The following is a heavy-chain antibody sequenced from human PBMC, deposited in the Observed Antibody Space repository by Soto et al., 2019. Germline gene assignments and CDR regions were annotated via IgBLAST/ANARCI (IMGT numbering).Heavy chain of an antibody. CDR2: INVYNGNT. V-gene: IGHV1-3*01. CDR3: ARAQGSGFLVS. D-gene: IGHD3-10*01. J-gene: IGHJ4*02. Sequence: ASVKVSCKASGYTFTNYAMHWVRQAPGQRLEWMGWINVYNGNTKYAQKVQGRVTMTTDTSTSTAYMELRSLRSDDTAVYYCARAQGSGFLVSWGQGTLVTVSS. CDR1: GYTFTNYA.